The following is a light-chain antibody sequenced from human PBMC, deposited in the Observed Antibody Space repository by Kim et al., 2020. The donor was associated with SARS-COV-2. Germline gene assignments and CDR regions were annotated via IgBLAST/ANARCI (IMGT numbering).Light chain of an antibody. CDR2: GKN. Sequence: VALGTIVRITCQEDSIRSYAASWYQQKPGQAPVLVFYGKNNRPSGIPDRFSGSSSGNTASLTITGAQAEDEADYYCTSRDSSGNVVFGGGTQLTVL. V-gene: IGLV3-19*01. J-gene: IGLJ2*01. CDR1: SIRSYA. CDR3: TSRDSSGNVV.